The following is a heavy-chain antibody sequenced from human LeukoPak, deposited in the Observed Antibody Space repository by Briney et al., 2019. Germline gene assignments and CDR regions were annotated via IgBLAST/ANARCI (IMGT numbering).Heavy chain of an antibody. D-gene: IGHD4-17*01. CDR3: ARGVNGDSRFDP. Sequence: GGSLRLSCAASGFTFSSNWMHWVRQAPGKGLVWVSRIKSDGSSTNYADSVKGRFTISRDNAKNTLYLQMNSLRVDDTAVYYCARGVNGDSRFDPWGQGTLVTVSS. CDR1: GFTFSSNW. CDR2: IKSDGSST. V-gene: IGHV3-74*01. J-gene: IGHJ5*02.